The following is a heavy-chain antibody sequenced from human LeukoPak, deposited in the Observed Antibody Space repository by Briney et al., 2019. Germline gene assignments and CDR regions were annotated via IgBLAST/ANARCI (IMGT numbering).Heavy chain of an antibody. D-gene: IGHD5-18*01. CDR3: ARGSSRLSGYSSS. J-gene: IGHJ4*02. CDR1: GGSISSYY. Sequence: SETLSLTCTVSGGSISSYYWSWIRQPPGKGLEWIGYIYYTGSTNYNPSLKGRASISVDTSKNQFSLNVSSVTAADTAVYYCARGSSRLSGYSSSWGQGTLVTVSS. V-gene: IGHV4-59*01. CDR2: IYYTGST.